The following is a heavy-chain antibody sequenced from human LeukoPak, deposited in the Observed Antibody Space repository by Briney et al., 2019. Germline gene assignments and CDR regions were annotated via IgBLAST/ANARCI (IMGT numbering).Heavy chain of an antibody. J-gene: IGHJ4*02. CDR3: ARDSSSWYYFDY. V-gene: IGHV3-23*01. Sequence: GGSLRLSCAASGFTFSSYAMSWVRQAPGKGLEWVSAISGSGGSTYYADSVKGRFTISRDNSKNTLYLQMNSLRAEDTAVYYCARDSSSWYYFDYWGQGTLVTVSS. CDR2: ISGSGGST. D-gene: IGHD6-13*01. CDR1: GFTFSSYA.